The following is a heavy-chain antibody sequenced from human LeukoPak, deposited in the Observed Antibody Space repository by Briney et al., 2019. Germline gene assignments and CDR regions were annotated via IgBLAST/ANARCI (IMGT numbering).Heavy chain of an antibody. CDR3: ARGGLFAYYLDY. CDR1: GFSFTSYW. V-gene: IGHV3-74*01. J-gene: IGHJ4*02. Sequence: QTGGSLRLSCAASGFSFTSYWMHWVRQAPGKGLVWVSRIKGDGSSISYADSVEGRFTISRDNAKNTVYLQMNSLRAEDTAVYYCARGGLFAYYLDYWGQGTLVTVSS. CDR2: IKGDGSSI. D-gene: IGHD3-10*02.